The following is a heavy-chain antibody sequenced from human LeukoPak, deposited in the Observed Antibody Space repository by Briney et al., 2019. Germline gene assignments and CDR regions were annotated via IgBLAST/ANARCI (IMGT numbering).Heavy chain of an antibody. CDR3: ARSLTTLTYEGY. D-gene: IGHD1-1*01. J-gene: IGHJ4*02. V-gene: IGHV3-21*01. CDR2: INSGSTYT. CDR1: GFTFSSYW. Sequence: GGSLRLSCAASGFTFSSYWMNWARQAPGKGLEWVSSINSGSTYTYYTESVKGRFTVSRDNAKNSLFLQMNSLRAEDTAIYYCARSLTTLTYEGYWGQGTLVTVSS.